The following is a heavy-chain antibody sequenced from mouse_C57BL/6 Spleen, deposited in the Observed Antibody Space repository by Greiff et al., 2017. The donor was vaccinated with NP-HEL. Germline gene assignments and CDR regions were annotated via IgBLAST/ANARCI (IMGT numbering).Heavy chain of an antibody. CDR3: FLRCFHWFAY. CDR1: GYTFTSYW. V-gene: IGHV1-52*01. Sequence: VQLQQSGAELVRPGSSVKLSCKASGYTFTSYWMHWVKQRPIQGLEWIGNIDPSDSETNYNQKFKDKATLTVDKSSSTAYMQLSSLTSEDSAVCYCFLRCFHWFAYSGQGTLVTVSS. D-gene: IGHD2-1*01. CDR2: IDPSDSET. J-gene: IGHJ3*01.